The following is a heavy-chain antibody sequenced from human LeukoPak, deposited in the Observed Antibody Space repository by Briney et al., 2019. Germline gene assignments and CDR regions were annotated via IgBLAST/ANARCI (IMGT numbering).Heavy chain of an antibody. Sequence: GRSLRLSCAASGFTFDDYAMPWGRQAPGQGLEWVSGTSWNSGSIGNADSVKGRFTISRDNAKISLYLQMNSLRAEDTALYYCAKDQHSIVATSYFDYWGQGTLVTVSS. D-gene: IGHD5-12*01. CDR3: AKDQHSIVATSYFDY. CDR1: GFTFDDYA. V-gene: IGHV3-9*01. J-gene: IGHJ4*02. CDR2: TSWNSGSI.